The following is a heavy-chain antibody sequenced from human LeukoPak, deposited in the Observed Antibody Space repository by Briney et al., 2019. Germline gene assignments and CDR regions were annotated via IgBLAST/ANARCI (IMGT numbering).Heavy chain of an antibody. J-gene: IGHJ4*02. Sequence: GGSLRLSCAASGFTFSSYAMSWVRQAPGKGLEWVSAISGSGSTMYYADSVKGRFTISRDNAKNSLYLQMNSLRAEDTAVYYCASGSSGWFESPDYWGQGTLVTVSS. CDR2: ISGSGSTM. CDR1: GFTFSSYA. CDR3: ASGSSGWFESPDY. V-gene: IGHV3-23*01. D-gene: IGHD6-19*01.